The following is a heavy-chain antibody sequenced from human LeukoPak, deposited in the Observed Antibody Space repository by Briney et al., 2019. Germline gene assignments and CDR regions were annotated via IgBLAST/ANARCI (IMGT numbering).Heavy chain of an antibody. CDR2: IWYDGSNK. Sequence: GGSLRLSCAASGFTFSSYGMHWVRQAPGKGLEWVAVIWYDGSNKYYADSVKGRITISRDNSKNTLYLRMNSLRAEDTAVYYCARDYLDWYFDLWGRGTLVTVSS. V-gene: IGHV3-33*01. CDR3: ARDYLDWYFDL. J-gene: IGHJ2*01. CDR1: GFTFSSYG.